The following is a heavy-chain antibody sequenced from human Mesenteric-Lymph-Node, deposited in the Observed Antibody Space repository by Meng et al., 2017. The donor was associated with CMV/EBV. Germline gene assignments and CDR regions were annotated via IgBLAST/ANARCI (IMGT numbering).Heavy chain of an antibody. CDR1: GFTFSSYW. Sequence: GGSLRLSCAASGFTFSSYWMSWVRQAPGKGLEWVANIKQDGSEKYYVDSVKGRFTISRDNSKNTLYLQMNSLRADDTAVYYCARSGASNGGAFDIWGQGTMVTVSS. D-gene: IGHD2-8*01. J-gene: IGHJ3*02. CDR3: ARSGASNGGAFDI. V-gene: IGHV3-7*03. CDR2: IKQDGSEK.